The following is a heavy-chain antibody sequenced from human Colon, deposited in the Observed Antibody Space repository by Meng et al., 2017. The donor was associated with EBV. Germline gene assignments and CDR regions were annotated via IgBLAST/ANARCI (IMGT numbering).Heavy chain of an antibody. D-gene: IGHD5-18*01. CDR3: ARADVDTSMVNPKLSFDY. Sequence: QVQLQEWGPGLVKLSETLAPTCTVSGGSISGSSYYWSWIRQPPGKGLEWIGSIHNTGSTYYYPSLKSRVTISGDTSKRQFSLKLSSVTAADTAVYYCARADVDTSMVNPKLSFDYWGQGTLVTVSS. V-gene: IGHV4-39*07. J-gene: IGHJ4*02. CDR1: GGSISGSSYY. CDR2: IHNTGST.